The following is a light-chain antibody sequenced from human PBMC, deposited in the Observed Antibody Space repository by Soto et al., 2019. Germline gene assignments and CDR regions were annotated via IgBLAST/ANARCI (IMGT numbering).Light chain of an antibody. CDR2: GNN. Sequence: QSMLPHAPSVSWTPGDRVTITCSGSSSNIGRNSVNWYQHLPGTAPKLLTHGNNHRPSGVPDRFSGSKSGTSASLAISGLKPEDEADSCCAAWDDSLNEYVFGDGTKVTV. CDR3: AAWDDSLNEYV. J-gene: IGLJ1*01. V-gene: IGLV1-44*01. CDR1: SSNIGRNS.